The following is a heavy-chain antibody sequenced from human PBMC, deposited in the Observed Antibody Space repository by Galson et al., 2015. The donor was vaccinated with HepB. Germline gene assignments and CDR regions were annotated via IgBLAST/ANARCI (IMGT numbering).Heavy chain of an antibody. V-gene: IGHV3-21*01. J-gene: IGHJ4*02. D-gene: IGHD4-17*01. CDR3: ARGSNYGDYFPFDY. Sequence: SLRLSCAASGFTFSSYSMNWVRQAPGKGLEWVSSISSSSSYIYYADSVKGRFTISRDNAKNSLYLQMNSLRAEDTAVYYCARGSNYGDYFPFDYWGQGTLVTVSS. CDR1: GFTFSSYS. CDR2: ISSSSSYI.